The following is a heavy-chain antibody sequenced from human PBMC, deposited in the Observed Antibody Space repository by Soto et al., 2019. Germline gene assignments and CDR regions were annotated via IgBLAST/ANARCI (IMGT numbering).Heavy chain of an antibody. J-gene: IGHJ4*02. CDR1: GGSFSGYY. CDR3: AREEGYCSSTSCF. V-gene: IGHV4-34*01. Sequence: QVQLQQWGAGLLKPSETLSLTCAVYGGSFSGYYWSWIRQPPGKGLEWIGEINHSGSTNYNPSLKSRVTISVDTSKNQFSLKLSSVTAADTAVYYWAREEGYCSSTSCFWGQGTLVTVSS. CDR2: INHSGST. D-gene: IGHD2-2*01.